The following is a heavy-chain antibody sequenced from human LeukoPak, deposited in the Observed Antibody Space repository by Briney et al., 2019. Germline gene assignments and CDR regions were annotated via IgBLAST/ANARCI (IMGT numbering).Heavy chain of an antibody. D-gene: IGHD3-10*01. CDR3: ARIRYGSGDY. V-gene: IGHV3-7*01. CDR2: IKQDGSEK. J-gene: IGHJ4*02. CDR1: GFTFSSYW. Sequence: PGGSLRLSCAASGFTFSSYWISWVRQAPGKGLEWVANIKQDGSEKYYVDSVKGRLTISRDNAKNSLYLQMNSLRAEDTAVYYCARIRYGSGDYWGQGTLVTVSS.